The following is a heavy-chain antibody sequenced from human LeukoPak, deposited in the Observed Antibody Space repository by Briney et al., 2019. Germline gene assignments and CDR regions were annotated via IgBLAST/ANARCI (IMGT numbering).Heavy chain of an antibody. CDR2: IYYSGST. V-gene: IGHV4-59*08. CDR3: ARRVAGTLDY. D-gene: IGHD6-19*01. J-gene: IGHJ4*02. CDR1: GGSISSYY. Sequence: PSETLSLTCTVSGGSISSYYWSWIRQPPGKVLEWIGYIYYSGSTNYNPSLKSRVTISVDTSKNQFSLKLSSVTAADTAVYYCARRVAGTLDYWGQGTLVTVSS.